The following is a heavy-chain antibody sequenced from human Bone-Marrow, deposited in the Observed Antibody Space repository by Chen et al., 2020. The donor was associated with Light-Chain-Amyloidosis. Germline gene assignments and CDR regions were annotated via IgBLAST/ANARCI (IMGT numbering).Heavy chain of an antibody. J-gene: IGHJ4*02. CDR2: IPTDENVA. Sequence: EVQLVESGGGLVQPGGSLRLSCAASGFIFSNYVRHWVRQAPGEGLVWVSRIPTDENVATYADSVKGRFTISRDNAKNTLYLQMNSLRAEDTAVYYCTRDINWDLFDYWGQGTLVTVSS. CDR3: TRDINWDLFDY. V-gene: IGHV3-74*01. D-gene: IGHD1-20*01. CDR1: GFIFSNYV.